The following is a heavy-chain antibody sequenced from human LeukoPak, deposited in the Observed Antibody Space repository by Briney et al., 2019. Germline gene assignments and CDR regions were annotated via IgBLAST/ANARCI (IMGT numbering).Heavy chain of an antibody. CDR3: AKDSYYDILTGYLVY. J-gene: IGHJ4*02. CDR1: GFTFSSYA. CDR2: ISGSGGST. V-gene: IGHV3-23*01. D-gene: IGHD3-9*01. Sequence: GGSLRLSCAASGFTFSSYAMSWVRQAPGKGLEWVSAISGSGGSTYYADSVKGRFTISRDNSKNTLYLQMNSLRAEDTAVYYCAKDSYYDILTGYLVYWGQGTLVTVSS.